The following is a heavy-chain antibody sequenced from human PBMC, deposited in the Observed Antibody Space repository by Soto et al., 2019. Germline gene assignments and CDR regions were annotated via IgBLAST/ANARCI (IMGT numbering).Heavy chain of an antibody. CDR1: GGSFSGYY. J-gene: IGHJ4*02. CDR3: AIGQPDLLWFGAFFSF. CDR2: INHSGST. V-gene: IGHV4-34*01. Sequence: SETLSLTCAVYGGSFSGYYWSWIRQPPGKGLEWIGEINHSGSTNYNPSLKSRVTISVDTSKNQFSLKLSPVTAADTAVYYCAIGQPDLLWFGAFFSFWGQGTLVTVSS. D-gene: IGHD3-10*01.